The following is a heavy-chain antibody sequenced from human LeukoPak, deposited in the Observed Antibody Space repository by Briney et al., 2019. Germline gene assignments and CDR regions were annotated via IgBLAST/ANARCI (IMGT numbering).Heavy chain of an antibody. D-gene: IGHD1-26*01. J-gene: IGHJ3*02. Sequence: SQTLSLTCTVSGGSIRSGDYYWSWIRQPPGKGLEWIGYIYYSGSTYYKPSLKSRVSISLDTSKNQFSLKLSSVTAADTAVYYCARSSGGSYYGDASDIWGQGTMVTVSS. CDR2: IYYSGST. CDR3: ARSSGGSYYGDASDI. CDR1: GGSIRSGDYY. V-gene: IGHV4-30-4*01.